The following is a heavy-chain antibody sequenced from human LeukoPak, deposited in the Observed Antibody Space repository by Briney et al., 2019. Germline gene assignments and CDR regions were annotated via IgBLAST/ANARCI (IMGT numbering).Heavy chain of an antibody. J-gene: IGHJ6*02. Sequence: GASVKLSCKASGYTFTGYYMDWVRQAPGQGLEWMVWITPNSGGTNYAQKFQGRVTMTRDTSISTAYMELSRLRSDDTAVYYCARVWPGSSSWLYYYYGMDVWGQGTTVTASS. D-gene: IGHD6-13*01. CDR2: ITPNSGGT. CDR1: GYTFTGYY. V-gene: IGHV1-2*02. CDR3: ARVWPGSSSWLYYYYGMDV.